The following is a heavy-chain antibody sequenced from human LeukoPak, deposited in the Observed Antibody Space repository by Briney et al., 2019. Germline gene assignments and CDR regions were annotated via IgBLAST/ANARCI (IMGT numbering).Heavy chain of an antibody. CDR2: ISGSGGGA. D-gene: IGHD6-19*01. CDR3: AKLGAVAEAADIPPDY. Sequence: GGSLRLSCAASGVTFSNYAMSWGRQAPGGGVGWVSVISGSGGGAYYTDSVKGRCTISRDNSENTLCLRMCSLRVEETRVYYCAKLGAVAEAADIPPDYWGQGTLVTVSS. V-gene: IGHV3-23*01. CDR1: GVTFSNYA. J-gene: IGHJ4*02.